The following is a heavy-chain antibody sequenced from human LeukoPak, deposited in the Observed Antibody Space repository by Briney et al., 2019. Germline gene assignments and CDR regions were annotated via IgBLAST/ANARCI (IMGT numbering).Heavy chain of an antibody. CDR2: IYSTGNT. Sequence: SETLSLTCTVSGGSLSSSSNYWGWLRQPPGTGLEWIGTIYSTGNTYYNPSLKSRLTISVDTSKNQFSLKLSSVTAAETAVYHCARGGESGYDTWGQGSLVTVSS. CDR3: ARGGESGYDT. D-gene: IGHD5-12*01. V-gene: IGHV4-39*01. CDR1: GGSLSSSSNY. J-gene: IGHJ5*02.